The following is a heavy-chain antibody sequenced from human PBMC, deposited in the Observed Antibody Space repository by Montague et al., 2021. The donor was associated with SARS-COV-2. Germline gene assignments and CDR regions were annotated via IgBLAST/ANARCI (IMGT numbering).Heavy chain of an antibody. CDR2: FCHKGRT. J-gene: IGHJ6*02. D-gene: IGHD2-15*01. CDR3: ARGSGCSGGSCYSEWDPHYYYGMDV. CDR1: VSWNSGSD. Sequence: SETLSLTCSRLVSWNSGSDRKSTRQNSSHHPNSFAEFCHKGRTDYNPSLKSRVTISVDTSKNQFSLKLSSVTAADTAVYYCARGSGCSGGSCYSEWDPHYYYGMDVWGQGTTVTVSS. V-gene: IGHV4-34*01.